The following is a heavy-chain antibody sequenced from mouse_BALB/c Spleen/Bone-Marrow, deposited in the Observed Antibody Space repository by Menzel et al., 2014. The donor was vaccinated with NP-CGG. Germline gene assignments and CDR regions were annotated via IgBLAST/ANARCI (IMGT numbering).Heavy chain of an antibody. V-gene: IGHV5-9-2*01. CDR3: ATQNFDY. Sequence: EVKLQESGGGLVKPEGSLKLPCTASGFTFSSYGMSWVRQTPEKRLEWVATISGGGSYRYYPDSVQGRITISRDNAKNNLYLQMSSLRSEDTALYYCATQNFDYWGQGTTLTVSS. J-gene: IGHJ2*01. CDR2: ISGGGSYR. CDR1: GFTFSSYG.